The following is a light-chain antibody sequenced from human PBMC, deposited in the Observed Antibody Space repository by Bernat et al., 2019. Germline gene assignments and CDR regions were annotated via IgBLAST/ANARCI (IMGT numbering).Light chain of an antibody. Sequence: EIVLTQSPGTLSLSPGERATLSCRASQSVSSSYLAWYHQKPGQAPRLLIYGASIRATGIPDRFSGSGSGTDFTLTISRLEPEDFAVYYCQQYGSSPPYTFGQGTKLEIK. V-gene: IGKV3-20*01. CDR2: GAS. J-gene: IGKJ2*01. CDR3: QQYGSSPPYT. CDR1: QSVSSSY.